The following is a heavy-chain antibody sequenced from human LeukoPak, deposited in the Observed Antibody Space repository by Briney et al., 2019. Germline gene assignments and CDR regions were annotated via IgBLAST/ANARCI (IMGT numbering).Heavy chain of an antibody. J-gene: IGHJ4*02. CDR2: IYYSGSA. V-gene: IGHV4-39*01. CDR1: GVSISSSSYY. Sequence: SETLSLTCTVSGVSISSSSYYWGWIRQPPGKGLEWIGSIYYSGSAYHNPSLKSRVTISVDTSKNQFSLKLSSVTAADTAVYYCARHSYFDYWGQGTLVTVSS. CDR3: ARHSYFDY.